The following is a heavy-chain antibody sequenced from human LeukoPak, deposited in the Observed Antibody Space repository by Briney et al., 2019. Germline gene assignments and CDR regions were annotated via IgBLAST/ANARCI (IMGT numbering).Heavy chain of an antibody. CDR2: IFYSGST. J-gene: IGHJ1*01. D-gene: IGHD4-23*01. CDR1: GGSISSYY. CDR3: ARGDSTVTPKYFQY. Sequence: PSETLSLTCTVSGGSISSYYWSWIRQPPGKGLEWTGYIFYSGSTNYDPSLKSRVTISIDTSKNQFSLKLSSVTAADTAVYYCARGDSTVTPKYFQYWGQGTLVTVSS. V-gene: IGHV4-59*01.